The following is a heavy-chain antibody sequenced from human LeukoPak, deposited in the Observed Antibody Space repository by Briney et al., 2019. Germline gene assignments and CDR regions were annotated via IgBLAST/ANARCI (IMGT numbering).Heavy chain of an antibody. CDR1: GFTFRSYD. CDR3: AKDSEIAAAGSYWYFDL. D-gene: IGHD6-13*01. Sequence: PGGSLRLSCAASGFTFRSYDMHWVRQAPDKGLQWVAVISYDGSNKYHTDSVKGRFTISRDNSKNTLYLQMNSLRAEDTAVYYCAKDSEIAAAGSYWYFDLWGRGTLVTVSS. V-gene: IGHV3-30*18. CDR2: ISYDGSNK. J-gene: IGHJ2*01.